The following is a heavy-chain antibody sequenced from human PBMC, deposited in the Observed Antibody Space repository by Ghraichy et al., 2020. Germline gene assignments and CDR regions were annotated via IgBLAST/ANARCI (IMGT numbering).Heavy chain of an antibody. D-gene: IGHD5-12*01. V-gene: IGHV1-69*04. Sequence: SVKVSCKASGGTFSSYTISWVRQAPGQGLEWMGRIIPILGIANYAQKFQGRVTITADKSTSTAYMELSSLRSEDTAVYYCARDSGGGYSGYDGEYYYYGMDVWGQGTTVTVSS. CDR1: GGTFSSYT. CDR3: ARDSGGGYSGYDGEYYYYGMDV. CDR2: IIPILGIA. J-gene: IGHJ6*02.